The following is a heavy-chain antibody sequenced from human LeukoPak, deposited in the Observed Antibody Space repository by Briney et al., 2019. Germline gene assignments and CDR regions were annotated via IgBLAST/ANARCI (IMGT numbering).Heavy chain of an antibody. Sequence: SGTLSLTCAVSGGSISSSNWWSWVRQPPGKGLEWIGEIYHSGSTNYNPSFTSRVTMSVDRSRNQFSLKLTSVTAADTAVYYCARQKWEQQGRDYYFNGLDVWGPGTTVIVSS. J-gene: IGHJ6*02. CDR2: IYHSGST. CDR1: GGSISSSNW. D-gene: IGHD1/OR15-1a*01. V-gene: IGHV4-4*02. CDR3: ARQKWEQQGRDYYFNGLDV.